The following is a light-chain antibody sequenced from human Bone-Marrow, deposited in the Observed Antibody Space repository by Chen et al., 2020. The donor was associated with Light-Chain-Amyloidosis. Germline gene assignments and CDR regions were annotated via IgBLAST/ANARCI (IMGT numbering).Light chain of an antibody. Sequence: SYVLTQPSSVSVAPRQTATIACGGNNIGSTSVHWYQQTPGQAPLLVVYDDSDRPSGIPERLSGSNSGNTATLTISRVEAGDEADYYCQVWDRSSDLPVFGGGTKLTVL. CDR3: QVWDRSSDLPV. CDR2: DDS. V-gene: IGLV3-21*02. J-gene: IGLJ3*02. CDR1: NIGSTS.